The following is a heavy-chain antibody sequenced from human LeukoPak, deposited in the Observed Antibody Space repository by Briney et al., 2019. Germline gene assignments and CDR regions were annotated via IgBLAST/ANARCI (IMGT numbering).Heavy chain of an antibody. J-gene: IGHJ5*02. CDR2: ISAYNGST. V-gene: IGHV1-18*01. CDR3: TRGPFSDWLTQSWFDP. Sequence: ASVKVSCKASGYTFTSYGISWVRQAPGQGLEWMGWISAYNGSTNYAQKLQGRVTMTTDTSTSTAYMELRSLTSDDTAVYYCTRGPFSDWLTQSWFDPWGQGTLVTVSS. D-gene: IGHD3/OR15-3a*01. CDR1: GYTFTSYG.